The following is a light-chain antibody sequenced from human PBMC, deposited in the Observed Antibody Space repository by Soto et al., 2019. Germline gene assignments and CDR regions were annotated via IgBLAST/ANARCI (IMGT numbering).Light chain of an antibody. CDR1: SSDVGGYNY. J-gene: IGLJ1*01. Sequence: QSVLTQPASVSGSPGQSITISCTGTSSDVGGYNYVSWYQQHPDKAPRLMIYDVSNRPSGVSDRFSGSKSGDTASLTISGLQAEDEADYYCTSFTSRHTYVLGTGTKLTVL. CDR3: TSFTSRHTYV. V-gene: IGLV2-14*03. CDR2: DVS.